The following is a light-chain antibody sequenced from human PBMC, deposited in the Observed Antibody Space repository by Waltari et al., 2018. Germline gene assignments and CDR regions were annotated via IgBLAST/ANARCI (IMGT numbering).Light chain of an antibody. V-gene: IGKV3-11*01. Sequence: EIVLTQSPAILSLSPGERATLSCRPSQGVTKYLSWYQLKPGQAPRPRIYDASNRATGTPTRFSGSGSGTDFTLTISSLEPDDFAVYCCHLRSNWRYTFGQGTKLEIK. CDR3: HLRSNWRYT. J-gene: IGKJ2*01. CDR1: QGVTKY. CDR2: DAS.